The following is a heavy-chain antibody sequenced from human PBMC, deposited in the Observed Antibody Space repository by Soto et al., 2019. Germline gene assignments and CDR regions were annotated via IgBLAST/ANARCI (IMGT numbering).Heavy chain of an antibody. J-gene: IGHJ6*02. CDR2: INPSGGST. Sequence: QVQLVQSGAEVKKPGASVKVSCKASGYTFTSYYMYWVRQAPGQGLEWMGIINPSGGSTSYAQKFEGRVTMTRDTSTSTVYMELSSLRSEDTAVYYCARGGYYYGSGSYQPYYYGMDVWGQGTTVTVSS. CDR3: ARGGYYYGSGSYQPYYYGMDV. D-gene: IGHD3-10*01. CDR1: GYTFTSYY. V-gene: IGHV1-46*01.